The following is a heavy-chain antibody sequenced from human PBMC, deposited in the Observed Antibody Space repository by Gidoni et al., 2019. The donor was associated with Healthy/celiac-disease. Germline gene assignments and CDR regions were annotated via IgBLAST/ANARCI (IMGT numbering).Heavy chain of an antibody. D-gene: IGHD1-20*01. J-gene: IGHJ3*02. V-gene: IGHV4-61*02. CDR1: GGSISSCSYY. CDR3: AGGMWYNWNDDAFDI. Sequence: QVQLQESGPGLVKPSQTLSLTCTVSGGSISSCSYYWSWIRQPAGKGLEWIGRIYTSGSTNYNPSLKSRVTMSVDTSKNQFSLKLSSVTAADTAVYYCAGGMWYNWNDDAFDIWGQGTMVTVSS. CDR2: IYTSGST.